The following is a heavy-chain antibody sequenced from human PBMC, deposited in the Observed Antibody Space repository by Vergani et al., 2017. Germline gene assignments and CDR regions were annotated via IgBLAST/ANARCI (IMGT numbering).Heavy chain of an antibody. Sequence: QVQLQASGPGRVKPSQTLSLTCTMSGGSISAGYYFWSWIRQPAGKGLELLGHISASGNASHSPSLKTRVSMSVDTSTNQFSLTVTSVTAADTAIYFCARRSGGYYSGGKVHPLRTAFDVWGHGTVVTVSS. CDR3: ARRSGGYYSGGKVHPLRTAFDV. CDR1: GGSISAGYYF. J-gene: IGHJ3*01. D-gene: IGHD2-15*01. CDR2: ISASGNA. V-gene: IGHV4-61*02.